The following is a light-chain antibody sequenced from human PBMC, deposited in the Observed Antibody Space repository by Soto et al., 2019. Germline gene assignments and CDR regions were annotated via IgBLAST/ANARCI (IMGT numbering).Light chain of an antibody. CDR2: GAS. Sequence: PGERATLSCRASQTIRSNYLAWYRQTPGQAPRLLIYGASNRATRIADRFSGSGSGTDFTLIISRLEPEDFALYYCQQYGSSPCTFGQGTKVEIK. CDR1: QTIRSNY. J-gene: IGKJ1*01. V-gene: IGKV3-20*01. CDR3: QQYGSSPCT.